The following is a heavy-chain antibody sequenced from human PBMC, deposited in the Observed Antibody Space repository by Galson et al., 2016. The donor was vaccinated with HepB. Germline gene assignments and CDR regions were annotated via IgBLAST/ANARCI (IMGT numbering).Heavy chain of an antibody. J-gene: IGHJ4*02. CDR2: IYYTGSA. D-gene: IGHD1-1*01. V-gene: IGHV4-31*11. CDR1: GVSFKNYY. Sequence: TLSLTCAVYGVSFKNYYWSWIRQHPEKGLEWIVYIYYTGSAYYNPSLKSRVSMSVDTSKNQFALKLNSVTAADTSVYFCARDLEVGAWKGLDYWGQGTLVTVSS. CDR3: ARDLEVGAWKGLDY.